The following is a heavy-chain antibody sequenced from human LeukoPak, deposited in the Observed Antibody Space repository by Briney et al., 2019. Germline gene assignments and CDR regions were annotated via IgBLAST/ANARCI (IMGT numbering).Heavy chain of an antibody. CDR2: ISGSGGST. D-gene: IGHD3-22*01. V-gene: IGHV3-23*01. J-gene: IGHJ5*02. Sequence: GGSLRLSCAASGFTFSSYAMSWVRQAPRKGLEWVSAISGSGGSTYYADSVKGRFTISRDNSKNTLYLQMNSLRAEDTAVYYCAKSRDSSGYINWFDPWGQGTLVTVSS. CDR3: AKSRDSSGYINWFDP. CDR1: GFTFSSYA.